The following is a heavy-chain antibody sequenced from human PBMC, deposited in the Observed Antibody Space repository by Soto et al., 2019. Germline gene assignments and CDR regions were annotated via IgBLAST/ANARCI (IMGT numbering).Heavy chain of an antibody. Sequence: QVQLQESGPGLVKPSQTLSLTCTVSGGSISSGGYYWSWIRQHPGKGLEWIGYIYYSGSTYYNPSLKSRVTISVDTSKNQFSLKLSSVTAADTAVYYCARDPRDETREYYYGMDVWGQGTTVTVSS. J-gene: IGHJ6*02. CDR1: GGSISSGGYY. V-gene: IGHV4-31*03. CDR3: ARDPRDETREYYYGMDV. CDR2: IYYSGST.